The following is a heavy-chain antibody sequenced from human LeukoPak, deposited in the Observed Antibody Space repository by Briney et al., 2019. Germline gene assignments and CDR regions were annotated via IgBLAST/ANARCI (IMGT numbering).Heavy chain of an antibody. D-gene: IGHD1-26*01. Sequence: SETLSLTCTVSGGSISSSSYYWGWIRQPPGKGLEWIGSIYYSGSTYYNPSLTSRVTMSVDSSKNQFSLRLSSVTAADTAFYYCATAQDSGSFSLNWIDPRGQGTLVIVSS. J-gene: IGHJ5*02. CDR3: ATAQDSGSFSLNWIDP. CDR1: GGSISSSSYY. CDR2: IYYSGST. V-gene: IGHV4-39*07.